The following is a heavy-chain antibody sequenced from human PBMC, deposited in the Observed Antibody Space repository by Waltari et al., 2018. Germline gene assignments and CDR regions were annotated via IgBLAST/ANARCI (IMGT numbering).Heavy chain of an antibody. CDR3: AKVGSSPTGYFDY. V-gene: IGHV3-23*01. D-gene: IGHD6-19*01. CDR1: GFTFGSYA. Sequence: EVQLLESGGGLVQPGGSLRLSCAASGFTFGSYALSWVRQAPGKGLEWVSAISGSGGSTYYADSVKGRFTISRDNSKNTLYLQMNSLRAEDTAVYYCAKVGSSPTGYFDYWGQGTLVTVSS. J-gene: IGHJ4*02. CDR2: ISGSGGST.